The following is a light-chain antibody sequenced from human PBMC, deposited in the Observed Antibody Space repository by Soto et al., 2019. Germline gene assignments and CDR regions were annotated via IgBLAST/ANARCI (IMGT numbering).Light chain of an antibody. J-gene: IGKJ1*01. V-gene: IGKV3-15*01. CDR2: GAS. Sequence: EIVMTQSPATLPVSPGERATLSCRASQSISSNLAWYQQKPGQAPRLLIYGASTRATDIPGRFSGSGSGTEFTPTISSLQSEDFAVYYCQQYSNWPTFGQGTKVEIK. CDR3: QQYSNWPT. CDR1: QSISSN.